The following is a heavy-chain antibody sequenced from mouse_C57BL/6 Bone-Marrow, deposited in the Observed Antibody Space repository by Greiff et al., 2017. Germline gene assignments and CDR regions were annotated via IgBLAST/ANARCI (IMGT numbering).Heavy chain of an antibody. CDR3: TRERASYYSNVYAMDY. Sequence: QVQLQQSGAELVRPGASVTLSCKASGYTFTDYEMHWVKQTPVHGLEWIGAIDPDTGGTAYNQKFKGKAILTADKSSSTSYMELRSLTSEDSAVYYWTRERASYYSNVYAMDYWGQGASVTVSS. J-gene: IGHJ4*01. D-gene: IGHD2-5*01. V-gene: IGHV1-15*01. CDR1: GYTFTDYE. CDR2: IDPDTGGT.